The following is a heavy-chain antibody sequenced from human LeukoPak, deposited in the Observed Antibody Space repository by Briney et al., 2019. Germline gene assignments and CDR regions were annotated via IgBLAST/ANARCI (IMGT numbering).Heavy chain of an antibody. CDR2: IYYSGST. CDR3: ARVQGMVYANFDY. CDR1: GGSISSGRYY. J-gene: IGHJ4*02. V-gene: IGHV4-31*03. Sequence: SETLSLTCTVSGGSISSGRYYWSWIRQHPGKGLECNGYIYYSGSTYYNPSLKSRVTISVDTSKNQFSLKLSSVTAADTAVYYCARVQGMVYANFDYWGQGTLVTVSS. D-gene: IGHD2-8*01.